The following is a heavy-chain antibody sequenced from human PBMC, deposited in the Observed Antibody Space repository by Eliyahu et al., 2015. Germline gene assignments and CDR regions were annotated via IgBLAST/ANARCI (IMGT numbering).Heavy chain of an antibody. D-gene: IGHD1-26*01. CDR3: AKDRHSSGSYPYNWFDP. J-gene: IGHJ5*02. V-gene: IGHV3-23*01. CDR2: ISGSGGST. Sequence: EVQLLESGGGLVQPGGSLRLXCAAXGFTFXNXPLSWVRQAPGKGLEWVSVISGSGGSTYYADSVKGRFTISRDNSKNTLYLQMNSLRAEDTAVYYCAKDRHSSGSYPYNWFDPWGQGTLVTVSS. CDR1: GFTFXNXP.